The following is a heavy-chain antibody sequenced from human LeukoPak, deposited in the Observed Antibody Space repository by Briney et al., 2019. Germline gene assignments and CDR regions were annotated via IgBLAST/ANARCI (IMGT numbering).Heavy chain of an antibody. D-gene: IGHD1-26*01. J-gene: IGHJ3*02. CDR3: ARQELGGGAFDI. CDR1: GYSFTTHW. Sequence: RAGESLKISCKGSGYSFTTHWIGWVRQMPGKGLEWMGVIYPGDSDTIYSPSFQGQVTISADKSISTAYLQWSSLKASDTAMYYCARQELGGGAFDIWGQGTMVTVSS. V-gene: IGHV5-51*01. CDR2: IYPGDSDT.